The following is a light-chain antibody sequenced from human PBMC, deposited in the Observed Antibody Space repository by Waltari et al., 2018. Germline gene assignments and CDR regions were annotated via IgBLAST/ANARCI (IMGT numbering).Light chain of an antibody. V-gene: IGLV1-47*01. CDR1: SSNIGRNY. Sequence: QSVLIQPPSASGTPGQRITISCSGRSSNIGRNYVYWYQQVPGTAPRLLIYMTDQRPSGVPDRFSASKSGTSASLAINGLRSEDEADYYCATWDDSLSVVLFGGGTTLTVL. CDR2: MTD. CDR3: ATWDDSLSVVL. J-gene: IGLJ3*02.